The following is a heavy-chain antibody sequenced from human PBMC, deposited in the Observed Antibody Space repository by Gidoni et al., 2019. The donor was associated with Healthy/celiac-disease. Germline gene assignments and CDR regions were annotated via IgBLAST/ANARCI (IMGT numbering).Heavy chain of an antibody. V-gene: IGHV4-34*01. D-gene: IGHD3-10*01. Sequence: QVQLQQWGAGLLKPSETLSLTCAVYGGSFSGYSWSWIRQPPGKGLAVIGEIHPSGSTNYNPSLKSRVTISVDTSKNQFSLKLSSVTAADTAVYYCARGLYGSGSYRYYYYGMDVWGQGTTVTVSS. CDR2: IHPSGST. J-gene: IGHJ6*02. CDR1: GGSFSGYS. CDR3: ARGLYGSGSYRYYYYGMDV.